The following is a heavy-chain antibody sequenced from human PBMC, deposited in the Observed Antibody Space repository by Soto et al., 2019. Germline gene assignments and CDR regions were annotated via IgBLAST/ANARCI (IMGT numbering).Heavy chain of an antibody. D-gene: IGHD3-22*01. CDR2: ISYYGTNE. CDR3: AREGPVSGYFYDAFDI. CDR1: GFTFSGYG. J-gene: IGHJ3*02. Sequence: GGSLRLSCEASGFTFSGYGMHWVRQAPGKGLEWVAVISYYGTNEYYEDSVKGRFTISRDNSKNTLYLQMNSLRIEDTAVYFCAREGPVSGYFYDAFDIWGQGTMVTVSS. V-gene: IGHV3-30*03.